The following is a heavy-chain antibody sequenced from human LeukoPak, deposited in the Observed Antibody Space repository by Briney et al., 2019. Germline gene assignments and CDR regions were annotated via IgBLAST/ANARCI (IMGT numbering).Heavy chain of an antibody. CDR1: GFTFRSYA. CDR2: ISDSGSST. Sequence: GGSLRLSCAASGFTFRSYAMSWVRQAPGKGLEWVSVISDSGSSTYNADSVKGRFTISRDNSKNTLYLQMNSLRAEDTAVYYCAREEYSSSWFDYWGQGTLVTVSS. V-gene: IGHV3-23*01. J-gene: IGHJ4*02. D-gene: IGHD6-13*01. CDR3: AREEYSSSWFDY.